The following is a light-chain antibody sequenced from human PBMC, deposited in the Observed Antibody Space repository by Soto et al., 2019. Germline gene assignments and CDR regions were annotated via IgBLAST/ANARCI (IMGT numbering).Light chain of an antibody. J-gene: IGKJ4*01. CDR2: AAS. CDR1: QSITNY. CDR3: QQSYSTPPT. Sequence: DIQMTQSPSSLSASVGDRVTITCRASQSITNYLNWYQQEPGKAPKLLIHAASSLQSGVSSRFSGSGSGTDFTLTISSLQPEDFATYYCQQSYSTPPTFGGGTKVEIK. V-gene: IGKV1-39*01.